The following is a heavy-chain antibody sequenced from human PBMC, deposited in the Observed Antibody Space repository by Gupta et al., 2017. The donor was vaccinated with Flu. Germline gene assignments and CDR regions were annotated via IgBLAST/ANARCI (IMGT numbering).Heavy chain of an antibody. V-gene: IGHV3-7*04. CDR2: IKQDGSEK. J-gene: IGHJ2*01. CDR3: ARDLYCSGGSCYSPYWYFDL. CDR1: GFTLSSYW. Sequence: EVQLVESGGGLVQPGGSLRLSCAASGFTLSSYWMSWVRQAPGKGLEWVANIKQDGSEKYYVDSVKGRFTISRDNAKNSLYLQMNSLRAEDTAVYYCARDLYCSGGSCYSPYWYFDLWGRGTLVTVSS. D-gene: IGHD2-15*01.